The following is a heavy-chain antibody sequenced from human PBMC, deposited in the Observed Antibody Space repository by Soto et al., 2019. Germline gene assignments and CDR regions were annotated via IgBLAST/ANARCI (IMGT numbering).Heavy chain of an antibody. D-gene: IGHD6-6*01. J-gene: IGHJ4*02. CDR3: ARDSRFDSSSELLDY. Sequence: SETLSLTCTVSGSSISSGGYYWSWIRQHPEENQKRIGYINYSGSTYYNPSLKSRVNISVDKSKNQFSLKLSSVTAADTAVYFCARDSRFDSSSELLDYWGQGTLVTVSS. CDR1: GSSISSGGYY. V-gene: IGHV4-31*03. CDR2: INYSGST.